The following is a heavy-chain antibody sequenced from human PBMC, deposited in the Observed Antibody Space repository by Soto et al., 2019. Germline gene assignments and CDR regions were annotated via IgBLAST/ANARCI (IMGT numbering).Heavy chain of an antibody. Sequence: EVQLVESGGGFVQPGGSLRLSCAASGFTVSSNYMSWVRQAPGKGLEWVSVIYSGGTTYYADSVKGRFTISRDNSKNTLYLQVNSLRAEDTAVYYCARNGDSSDYRGWFDPWGQGTLVTVSS. CDR2: IYSGGTT. J-gene: IGHJ5*02. CDR3: ARNGDSSDYRGWFDP. D-gene: IGHD3-22*01. CDR1: GFTVSSNY. V-gene: IGHV3-66*01.